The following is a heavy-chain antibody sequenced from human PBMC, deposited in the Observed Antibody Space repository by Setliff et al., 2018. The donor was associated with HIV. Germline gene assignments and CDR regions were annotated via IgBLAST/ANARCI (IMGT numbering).Heavy chain of an antibody. CDR2: INAGDDNT. J-gene: IGHJ4*02. CDR3: ARGSCSGCYLSDY. CDR1: GYTFSTNA. Sequence: ASVKVSCKAFGYTFSTNAIHWVRQAPGQRLEGVGYINAGDDNTRYSEKFQGRVTITRDTSANTAYMELSSLRSEDTAVYYCARGSCSGCYLSDYWGLGTLVTVSS. D-gene: IGHD6-19*01. V-gene: IGHV1-3*01.